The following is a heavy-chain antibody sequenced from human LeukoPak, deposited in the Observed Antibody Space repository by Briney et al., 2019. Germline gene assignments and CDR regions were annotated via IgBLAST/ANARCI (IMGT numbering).Heavy chain of an antibody. V-gene: IGHV3-15*01. D-gene: IGHD1-7*01. Sequence: GTLSLTCAVSGGSISSSNWWSWVRQPPGKGLEWLGRIKSISYGGTIDYAAPVKGRFTISRDDSKNTLYLQMDSLETEDTAIYYCTRTWPGNTCFNFWGQGTLVTVSS. CDR1: GGSISSSNW. CDR3: TRTWPGNTCFNF. CDR2: IKSISYGGTI. J-gene: IGHJ4*02.